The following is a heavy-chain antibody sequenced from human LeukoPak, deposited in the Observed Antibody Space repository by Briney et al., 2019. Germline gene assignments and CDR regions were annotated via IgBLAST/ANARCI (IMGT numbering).Heavy chain of an antibody. CDR1: GYSFTSYW. Sequence: GESLKISCKGSGYSFTSYWIGWVRQMPGKGLEWMGIIYPGDSDTRYSPSFQGQVTISADKSISTAYLQWSSLKASDTAMYYCARVGRYCSGGSCYYFDYWGQGTLVTVSS. J-gene: IGHJ4*02. V-gene: IGHV5-51*01. D-gene: IGHD2-15*01. CDR3: ARVGRYCSGGSCYYFDY. CDR2: IYPGDSDT.